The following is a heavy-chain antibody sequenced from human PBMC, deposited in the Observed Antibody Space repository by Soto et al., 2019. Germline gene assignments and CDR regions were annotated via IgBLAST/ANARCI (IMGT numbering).Heavy chain of an antibody. CDR3: GRAISGYVT. D-gene: IGHD5-12*01. CDR2: INAGNGDT. CDR1: GINYNTYA. J-gene: IGHJ4*02. Sequence: QVQLVQSGAEMKKPGASVKLSCKTSGINYNTYAIHWVRQAPGQGLEWMGWINAGNGDTRYSQNFQGRVTLTRDTYVSTVYMDLDSLKYEDTGVYYCGRAISGYVTWGQGTLVTVSS. V-gene: IGHV1-3*01.